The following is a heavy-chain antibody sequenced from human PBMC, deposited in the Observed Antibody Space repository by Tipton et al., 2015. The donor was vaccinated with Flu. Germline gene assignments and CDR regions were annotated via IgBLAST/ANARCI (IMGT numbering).Heavy chain of an antibody. D-gene: IGHD1-1*01. CDR1: GGSISTSGYY. CDR3: ARVWSSFVATASLDY. CDR2: IRYGGSS. V-gene: IGHV4-39*07. Sequence: TLSLTCTVSGGSISTSGYYWGWIRQPLGKGLEWIGSIRYGGSSYYTPSLKSRVTISLDMSKDQFSLKLASVTAADTAVYYCARVWSSFVATASLDYWGRGTLVTVSS. J-gene: IGHJ4*02.